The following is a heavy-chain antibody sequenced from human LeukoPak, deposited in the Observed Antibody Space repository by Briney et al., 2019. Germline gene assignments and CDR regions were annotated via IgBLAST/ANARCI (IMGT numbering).Heavy chain of an antibody. D-gene: IGHD6-19*01. CDR3: ARQGSSGWDLDY. Sequence: SETLSLTCTVSGGSISSSSYYWGWIRQPPGQGLEWIGSIYYSGSTYYNPSLKSRVTISVDTSKNQFSLKLSSVTAADTAVYYCARQGSSGWDLDYWGQGTLVTVSS. CDR1: GGSISSSSYY. J-gene: IGHJ4*02. CDR2: IYYSGST. V-gene: IGHV4-39*01.